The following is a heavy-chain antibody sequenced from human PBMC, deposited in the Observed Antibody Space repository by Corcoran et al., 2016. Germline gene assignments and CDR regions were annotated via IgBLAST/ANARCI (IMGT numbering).Heavy chain of an antibody. V-gene: IGHV3-23*01. CDR3: AKEPSSTSWLHYFDY. CDR2: INGRGTST. CDR1: GFTFGGYA. D-gene: IGHD2-2*01. J-gene: IGHJ4*02. Sequence: EVELSQLGGGLVQPGGSLRLSCAGSGFTFGGYAMNWVRQAPGKGLEWVSGINGRGTSTDYADSVKGRFSISRDNTGNTVYLQRNSLRAEDTATYYWAKEPSSTSWLHYFDYWGQGTLVTVSS.